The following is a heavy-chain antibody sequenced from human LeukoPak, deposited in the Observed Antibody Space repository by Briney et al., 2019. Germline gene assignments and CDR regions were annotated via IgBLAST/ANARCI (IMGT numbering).Heavy chain of an antibody. D-gene: IGHD3-22*01. CDR1: GYTFTSYY. J-gene: IGHJ4*02. CDR2: INPSGGST. CDR3: ARGGLLTYYYDSSGYYFDY. V-gene: IGHV1-46*01. Sequence: ASVKVSCKASGYTFTSYYMHWVRQAPGQGLEWMGIINPSGGSTSYAQKFQGRVTMTRDTSTSTVYMELSSLRSEDTAVYYCARGGLLTYYYDSSGYYFDYWGQGTLVTVSS.